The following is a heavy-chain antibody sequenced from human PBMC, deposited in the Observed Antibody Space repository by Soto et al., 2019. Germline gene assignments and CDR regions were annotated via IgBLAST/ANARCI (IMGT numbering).Heavy chain of an antibody. D-gene: IGHD6-13*01. CDR2: ISYDGSNK. Sequence: GGSLRLSCAASGFTLSSYAMHWVRQAPGKGLEWVAVISYDGSNKYYADSVKGRFTISRDNSKNTLYLQMNSLRAEDTAVYYCARELIAAATTAFDIWGQGTMVTVS. CDR1: GFTLSSYA. V-gene: IGHV3-30-3*01. CDR3: ARELIAAATTAFDI. J-gene: IGHJ3*02.